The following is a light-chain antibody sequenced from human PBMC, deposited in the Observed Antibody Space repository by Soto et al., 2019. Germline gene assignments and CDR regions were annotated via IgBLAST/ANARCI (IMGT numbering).Light chain of an antibody. Sequence: QSALTQPASMSASPGQSITISCTGGKNDIGSSDYVSWYQQHPGKAPKLIIYGVSNRPSGTSDRFSGSKSGNTASLTISGLQADDEADYYCSSSTSSNTLVFGGGTKLTVL. CDR1: KNDIGSSDY. CDR2: GVS. J-gene: IGLJ3*02. V-gene: IGLV2-14*01. CDR3: SSSTSSNTLV.